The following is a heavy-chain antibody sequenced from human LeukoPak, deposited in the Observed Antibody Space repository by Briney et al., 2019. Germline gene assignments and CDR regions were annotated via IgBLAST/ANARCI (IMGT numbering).Heavy chain of an antibody. D-gene: IGHD4-17*01. V-gene: IGHV3-23*01. CDR1: GPTFSTSA. Sequence: GSLRLSCAAAGPTFSTSAMTWVRQAPGKGLEWVSTISGSGGSTYYADSVKGRFTISRDNSKNTLYLQMNSLRAEDTAVYYCAREDYGALFDYWGQGTLVIVSS. CDR3: AREDYGALFDY. CDR2: ISGSGGST. J-gene: IGHJ4*02.